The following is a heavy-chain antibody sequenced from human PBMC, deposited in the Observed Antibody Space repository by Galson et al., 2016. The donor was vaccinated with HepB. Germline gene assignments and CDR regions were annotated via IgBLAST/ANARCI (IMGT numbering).Heavy chain of an antibody. CDR1: GFIFGDYY. J-gene: IGHJ4*02. Sequence: SLRLSCAASGFIFGDYYMSWIRQAPGKGLEWISYIAGSSTTVYHADSVKGRFTVSRDNAKRTLFLQMDSLRVDDTAMYFCARDREPETTMPIFDHWGQGVLVTVSS. D-gene: IGHD4-17*01. CDR3: ARDREPETTMPIFDH. V-gene: IGHV3-11*01. CDR2: IAGSSTTV.